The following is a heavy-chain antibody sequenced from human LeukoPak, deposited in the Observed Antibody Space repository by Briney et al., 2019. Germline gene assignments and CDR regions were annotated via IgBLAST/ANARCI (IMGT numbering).Heavy chain of an antibody. D-gene: IGHD5-18*01. CDR2: INAGNGNT. J-gene: IGHJ4*02. Sequence: ASVKVSCKASGYTFTSYAMHWVRQAPGQRLEWMGWINAGNGNTKYSQEFQGRLTMTRDTSTTTVYMELSSLRSEDTAMYYCAREIGPRQLHLWGSAFDYWGQGTLVTVSS. CDR1: GYTFTSYA. CDR3: AREIGPRQLHLWGSAFDY. V-gene: IGHV1-3*03.